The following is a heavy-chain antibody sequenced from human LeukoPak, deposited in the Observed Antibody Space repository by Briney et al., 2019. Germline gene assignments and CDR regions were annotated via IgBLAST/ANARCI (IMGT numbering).Heavy chain of an antibody. V-gene: IGHV4-38-2*01. CDR3: ARLYYDIWSSYYTDNELDP. D-gene: IGHD3-3*01. CDR2: IHHSGST. J-gene: IGHJ5*02. CDR1: GYSICSGYY. Sequence: PSETLSLTFGVSGYSICSGYYWGWIRQPPGKGLEWIGAIHHSGSTYYNPSLKSRVILSVDTPKNQFSLKLTSVTAADTAVYYCARLYYDIWSSYYTDNELDPWGQGTLVTVSS.